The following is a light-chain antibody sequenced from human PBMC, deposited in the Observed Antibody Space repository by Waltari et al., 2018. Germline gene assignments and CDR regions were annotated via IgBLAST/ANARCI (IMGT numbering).Light chain of an antibody. J-gene: IGLJ3*02. V-gene: IGLV4-69*01. CDR1: RGPSTYS. CDR2: LNRDGSH. Sequence: QLVLTQSPSASASLGASVRLTCSLSRGPSTYSIAWHQKRPGRGPRPLMSLNRDGSHSKGDGIPDRFSGSTSGADHYLTISSLQSEDEADYYCQTWGTGIQVFGGGTKLTVL. CDR3: QTWGTGIQV.